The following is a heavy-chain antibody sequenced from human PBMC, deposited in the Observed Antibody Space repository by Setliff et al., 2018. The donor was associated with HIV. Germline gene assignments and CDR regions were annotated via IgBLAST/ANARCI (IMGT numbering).Heavy chain of an antibody. Sequence: SETLSLTCAVYGYPIDSGFYWGWIRQTPGKGLEWIASSYHTGSKYYNPSLKRRVTISVDTSKNQFSLKLTSVTAADTAVYYCARNHYYGSGKNRWFDPWGQGMQVTVSS. V-gene: IGHV4-38-2*01. J-gene: IGHJ5*02. CDR2: SYHTGSK. CDR3: ARNHYYGSGKNRWFDP. CDR1: GYPIDSGFY. D-gene: IGHD3-10*01.